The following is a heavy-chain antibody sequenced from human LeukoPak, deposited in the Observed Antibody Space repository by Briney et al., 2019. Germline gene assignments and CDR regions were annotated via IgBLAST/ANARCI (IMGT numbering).Heavy chain of an antibody. CDR3: ARGASSGWNFDY. Sequence: SETLSLTCSVSGYSISSNNYWGWIRQPPGKGLEWIGNIYHSGSTNYNPSLKSRVTISVDTSKNQFSLKLSSVTAADTAMYYCARGASSGWNFDYWGQGTLVTVSS. D-gene: IGHD6-19*01. CDR1: GYSISSNNY. J-gene: IGHJ4*02. CDR2: IYHSGST. V-gene: IGHV4-38-2*02.